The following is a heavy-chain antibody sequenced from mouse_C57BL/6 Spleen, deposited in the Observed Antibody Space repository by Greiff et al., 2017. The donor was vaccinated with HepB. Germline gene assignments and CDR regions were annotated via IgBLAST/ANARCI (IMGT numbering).Heavy chain of an antibody. CDR3: AREDGNYGAWFAY. D-gene: IGHD2-1*01. CDR1: GYTFTSYW. Sequence: QVQLQQPGAELVRPGSSVKLSCKASGYTFTSYWMDWVKQRPGQGLEWIGNIYPSDSETHYNQKFKDKATLTVDKSSRTAYMQLSSLTSEDSAVYYCAREDGNYGAWFAYWGQGTLVTVSA. V-gene: IGHV1-61*01. J-gene: IGHJ3*01. CDR2: IYPSDSET.